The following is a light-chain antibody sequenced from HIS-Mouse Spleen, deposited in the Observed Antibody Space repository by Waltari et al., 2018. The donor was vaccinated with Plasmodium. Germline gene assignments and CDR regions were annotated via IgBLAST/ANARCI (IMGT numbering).Light chain of an antibody. J-gene: IGLJ2*01. Sequence: SYELTQPPSVSVSPGQTASITCSGEKLGDKNACWYQKKPGQSPVLVIYQDSKRPSGIPWRFSGSNSGNTATLTISGTQAMDEADYYCQAWDSSTVVFGGGTKLTVL. CDR1: KLGDKN. V-gene: IGLV3-1*01. CDR3: QAWDSSTVV. CDR2: QDS.